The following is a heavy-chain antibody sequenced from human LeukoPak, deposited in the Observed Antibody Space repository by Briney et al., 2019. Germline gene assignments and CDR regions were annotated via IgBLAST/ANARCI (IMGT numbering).Heavy chain of an antibody. CDR1: GFSLSTSGVG. Sequence: SGPTLVKPTQTLTLTCTFSGFSLSTSGVGVGWIRQPPGKALEWLALVYWDDDKRYSPSLKSRLTITKDTSKNQVVLTITNMDPVDTATYFCAHRFVHGEHDYWGQGTLVTVSS. CDR3: AHRFVHGEHDY. V-gene: IGHV2-5*02. D-gene: IGHD4-17*01. CDR2: VYWDDDK. J-gene: IGHJ4*02.